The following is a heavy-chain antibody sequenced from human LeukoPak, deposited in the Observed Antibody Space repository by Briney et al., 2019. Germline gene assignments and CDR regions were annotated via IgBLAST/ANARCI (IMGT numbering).Heavy chain of an antibody. Sequence: GGSLRLSCVASGFIVSSNYMSWVRQAPGKGLEWASVIYSGGRTYYADSVKGRFTISRDNSKSTLYLQMNSLRAEDTAVYYCARGDVYFDYWGQGTLVTVSS. CDR2: IYSGGRT. CDR1: GFIVSSNY. J-gene: IGHJ4*02. V-gene: IGHV3-53*01. D-gene: IGHD2-21*02. CDR3: ARGDVYFDY.